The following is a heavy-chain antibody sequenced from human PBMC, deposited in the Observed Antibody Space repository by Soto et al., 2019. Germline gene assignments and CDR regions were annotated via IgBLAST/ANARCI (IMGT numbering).Heavy chain of an antibody. CDR1: GYTFTGYY. V-gene: IGHV1-2*02. CDR3: ARGGDLYCSGGSCYSWFDP. Sequence: QVQLVQSGAEVKKPGASVKVSCKASGYTFTGYYMHWVRQAPGQGLEWMGWINPNSGGTNYAPKFQGGVTMTRDTSMSTAYMELSRLRSDDTAVYYCARGGDLYCSGGSCYSWFDPWGQGTLVTVSS. J-gene: IGHJ5*02. D-gene: IGHD2-15*01. CDR2: INPNSGGT.